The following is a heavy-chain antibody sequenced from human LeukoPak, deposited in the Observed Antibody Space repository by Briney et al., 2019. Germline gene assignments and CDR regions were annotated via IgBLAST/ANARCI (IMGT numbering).Heavy chain of an antibody. CDR3: AKDLITMVRGVDFDY. D-gene: IGHD3-10*01. V-gene: IGHV3-7*03. Sequence: PGGTLTLSCAASGFTFSSYWMSWVRQAPGKGLEWVAKINQDGSEKYYVYSVKGRFTISRDNAKNSLYLQMNSLRAEDTAVYYCAKDLITMVRGVDFDYWGQGTLVTVSS. J-gene: IGHJ4*02. CDR2: INQDGSEK. CDR1: GFTFSSYW.